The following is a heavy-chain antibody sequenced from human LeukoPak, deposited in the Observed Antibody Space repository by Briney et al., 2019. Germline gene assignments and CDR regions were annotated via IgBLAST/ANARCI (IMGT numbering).Heavy chain of an antibody. J-gene: IGHJ4*02. Sequence: GGSLRLSCAASGFTFSSYSMNWVRQAPGKGLEWVSSISNSSSYIYYADSVKGRFTISRDNAKNSLYLQMNSLRAEDTAVYYCARDVWDVGYYWGQGTLVTVSS. D-gene: IGHD1-26*01. CDR1: GFTFSSYS. CDR2: ISNSSSYI. CDR3: ARDVWDVGYY. V-gene: IGHV3-21*01.